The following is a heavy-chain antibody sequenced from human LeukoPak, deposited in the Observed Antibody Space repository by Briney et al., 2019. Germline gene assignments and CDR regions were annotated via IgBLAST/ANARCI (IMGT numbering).Heavy chain of an antibody. CDR1: GYTFVSYG. D-gene: IGHD1-14*01. CDR2: ISAYTGNT. V-gene: IGHV1-18*01. CDR3: AGDSTEPFDY. Sequence: ASVKVSCKASGYTFVSYGVTWVRQAPGQGLEWMGWISAYTGNTNYAQKFQGRVTMTRDTSISTAYMELSRLRSDDTAVYYCAGDSTEPFDYWGQGTLVTVSS. J-gene: IGHJ4*02.